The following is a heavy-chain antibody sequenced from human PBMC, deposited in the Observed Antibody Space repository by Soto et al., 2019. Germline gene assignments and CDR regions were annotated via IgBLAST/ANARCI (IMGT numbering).Heavy chain of an antibody. CDR2: INHSGST. Sequence: SETLSLTCAVYGGSFSGYYWSWIRQPPGKGLEWIGEINHSGSTNYNPSLKSRVTISVDTSKNQFSLKLSSVTAADTAVYYCARLRFLEWLFLDPWGQGTLVTVSS. D-gene: IGHD3-3*01. CDR1: GGSFSGYY. V-gene: IGHV4-34*01. CDR3: ARLRFLEWLFLDP. J-gene: IGHJ5*02.